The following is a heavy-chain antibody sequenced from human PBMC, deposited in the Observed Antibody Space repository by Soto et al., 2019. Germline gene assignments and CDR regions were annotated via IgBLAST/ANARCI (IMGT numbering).Heavy chain of an antibody. CDR3: VRLFSWRFTDGRRYFDL. D-gene: IGHD3-3*01. CDR2: IYYSGNI. Sequence: QVQLQESGPGLVKPSETLSLTCTVSGDSISSGTYYWGWIRQTPGKGLEWIGSIYYSGNIYYNPSLKSRLTLSQATSKNQFSLKVNSVTATDTAVYYCVRLFSWRFTDGRRYFDLWGRGTLVTVSS. J-gene: IGHJ2*01. V-gene: IGHV4-39*01. CDR1: GDSISSGTYY.